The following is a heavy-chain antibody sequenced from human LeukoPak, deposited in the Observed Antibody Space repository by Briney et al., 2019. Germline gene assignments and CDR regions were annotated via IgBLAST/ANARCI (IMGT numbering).Heavy chain of an antibody. V-gene: IGHV3-21*01. D-gene: IGHD1-26*01. CDR3: ASRKVGATRYNWFDP. CDR1: GFTFSAYS. Sequence: GGSLRLSCAASGFTFSAYSINWVRQAPGKGLEWVSSISSSSSYIYYADSVKGRFTISRDNAKNSLYLQMNSLRAEDTAVYYCASRKVGATRYNWFDPWGQGTLVTVSS. CDR2: ISSSSSYI. J-gene: IGHJ5*02.